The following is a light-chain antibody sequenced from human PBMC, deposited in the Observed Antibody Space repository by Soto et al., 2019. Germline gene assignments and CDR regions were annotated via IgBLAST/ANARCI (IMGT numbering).Light chain of an antibody. CDR1: QSVSSIY. V-gene: IGKV3-20*01. CDR3: QQYGTSPIT. J-gene: IGKJ5*01. CDR2: GAS. Sequence: EIVLTQSPGTLSLSPGERATLSCRASQSVSSIYLAWYQQRPGQAPRLLIYGASSRATGIPDRFSGSGSGTDFTLTISRLEPEDFAVYYCQQYGTSPITFGQGTRLEIK.